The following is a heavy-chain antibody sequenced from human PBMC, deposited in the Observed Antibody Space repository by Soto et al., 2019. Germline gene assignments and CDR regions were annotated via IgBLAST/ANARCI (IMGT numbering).Heavy chain of an antibody. J-gene: IGHJ4*02. CDR1: GFKFIIYA. D-gene: IGHD3-22*01. CDR2: MSRNGDNT. Sequence: PGGPQSLSWAAAGFKFIIYAMTWVSQAQGKGLEWVSSMSRNGDNTYYADSVKGRFTISRGNSKNTLYLQMNSLRAEDTAIYYCAKDESNSNPLYYFDFWGPGTLVTVPS. V-gene: IGHV3-23*01. CDR3: AKDESNSNPLYYFDF.